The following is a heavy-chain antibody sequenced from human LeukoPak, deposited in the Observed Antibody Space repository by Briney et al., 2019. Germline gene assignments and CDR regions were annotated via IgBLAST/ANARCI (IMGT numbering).Heavy chain of an antibody. D-gene: IGHD6-6*01. CDR2: ISAYNGNT. V-gene: IGHV1-18*01. J-gene: IGHJ4*02. Sequence: GASVKVSCKASGYTFTSYGISWVRQAPGQGLEWMGWISAYNGNTNYAQKLQGRVTMTTDTSTSTAYMELRSLRSDDTAVYYCARDLEGLRSWYSSSSDWGQGTLVTVTS. CDR1: GYTFTSYG. CDR3: ARDLEGLRSWYSSSSD.